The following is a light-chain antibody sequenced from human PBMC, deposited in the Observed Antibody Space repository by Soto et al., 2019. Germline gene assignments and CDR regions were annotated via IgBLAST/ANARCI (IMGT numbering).Light chain of an antibody. Sequence: EIVLTQSPATLSLSPGERATLSCRASQSVSSYLAWYQHKPGQAPRLLIYDASNRATGIPARFSGSGSGTDFTLTISSLEPEDFALYYCQQRSNWPQYTFGQGTKLEIK. CDR1: QSVSSY. J-gene: IGKJ2*01. CDR3: QQRSNWPQYT. V-gene: IGKV3-11*01. CDR2: DAS.